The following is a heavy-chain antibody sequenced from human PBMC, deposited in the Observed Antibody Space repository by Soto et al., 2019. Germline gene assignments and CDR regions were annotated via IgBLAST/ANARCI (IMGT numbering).Heavy chain of an antibody. J-gene: IGHJ3*02. D-gene: IGHD3-3*01. CDR3: ASPARNYDFWSGYPFDI. Sequence: QVQLVQSGAEVKKPGASVKVSCKASGYTFTSYDINWVRQATGQGLEWMGWMNPNSGNTGYAQKFQGRVTMTRNTSISTAYMELSSLRSEDTAVYYCASPARNYDFWSGYPFDIWGQGTMVTVSS. V-gene: IGHV1-8*01. CDR2: MNPNSGNT. CDR1: GYTFTSYD.